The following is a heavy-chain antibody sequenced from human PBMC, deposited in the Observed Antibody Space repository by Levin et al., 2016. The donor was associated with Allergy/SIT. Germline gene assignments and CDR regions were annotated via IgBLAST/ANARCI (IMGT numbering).Heavy chain of an antibody. CDR1: GGSISSCGYY. J-gene: IGHJ4*02. CDR3: ATTPRSCGSGPFNGHS. D-gene: IGHD3-10*01. V-gene: IGHV4-39*01. Sequence: GSLRLSCSVSGGSISSCGYYWGWMRQPPGKGLEWIGNIYYSEGPHYNPSLKSRVTISVDTSKTQLSLELSSVTAADTAVYYCATTPRSCGSGPFNGHSWGQGTLVTVSS. CDR2: IYYSEGP.